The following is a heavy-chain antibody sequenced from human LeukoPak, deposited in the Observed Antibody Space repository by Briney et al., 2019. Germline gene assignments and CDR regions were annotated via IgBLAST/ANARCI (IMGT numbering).Heavy chain of an antibody. J-gene: IGHJ4*02. CDR3: AKDGIGHCSSTSCCAWAYFDY. V-gene: IGHV3-30*02. CDR1: GYTFSSYG. Sequence: GGSLRLSCAAHGYTFSSYGIHWVRQAPGKGLEWVAFIRYDGSNKYYAESVKGRVTISRDHSKNTLYMQMNSVSAEDTAVYYCAKDGIGHCSSTSCCAWAYFDYWGQGTLVTVSS. D-gene: IGHD2-2*01. CDR2: IRYDGSNK.